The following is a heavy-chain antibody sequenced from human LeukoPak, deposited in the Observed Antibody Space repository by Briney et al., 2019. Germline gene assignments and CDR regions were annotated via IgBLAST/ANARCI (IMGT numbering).Heavy chain of an antibody. CDR1: GGSISSSNW. J-gene: IGHJ4*02. V-gene: IGHV4-4*02. Sequence: PSETLSLTCAVSGGSISSSNWWSWVRQPPGKGLEWIGEIYHSGSTNYNPPLKSRVTISVDKSKNQFSLKLSSVTAADTAVYYCARGHRGSGIPHPFDYWGQGTLVTVSS. CDR3: ARGHRGSGIPHPFDY. CDR2: IYHSGST. D-gene: IGHD3-10*01.